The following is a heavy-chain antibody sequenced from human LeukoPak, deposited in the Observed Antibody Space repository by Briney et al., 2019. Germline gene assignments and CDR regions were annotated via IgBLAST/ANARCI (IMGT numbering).Heavy chain of an antibody. Sequence: PGGSLRLSCAASGFTFSSAWMGWVRQAPGKGLEWVGRIKSKSDGATADYPAPVKGRFTISRDDSKNTLSLQMNSLKTEDTAVYYRTTVYCSSTRCYGAFDMWGQGTMVTVSS. V-gene: IGHV3-15*01. D-gene: IGHD2-2*01. CDR3: TTVYCSSTRCYGAFDM. CDR2: IKSKSDGATA. CDR1: GFTFSSAW. J-gene: IGHJ3*02.